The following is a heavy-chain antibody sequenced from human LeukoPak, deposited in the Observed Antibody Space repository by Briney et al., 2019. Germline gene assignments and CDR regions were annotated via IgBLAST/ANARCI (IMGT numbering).Heavy chain of an antibody. V-gene: IGHV4-34*01. J-gene: IGHJ5*02. CDR3: ARGLPMVRGVMANNWFDP. D-gene: IGHD3-10*01. CDR2: INHSGST. CDR1: GGSFSGYY. Sequence: PSETLSLTCAVYGGSFSGYYWSWIRQPPGKGLEWIGEINHSGSTNYNPSLKSRVTISVDTSKNQFSLKLSSVTAADTAVYYCARGLPMVRGVMANNWFDPWGQGTLVTVSS.